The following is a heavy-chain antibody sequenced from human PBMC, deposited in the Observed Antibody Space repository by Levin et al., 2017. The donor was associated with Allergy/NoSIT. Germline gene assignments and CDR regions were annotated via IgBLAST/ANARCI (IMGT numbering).Heavy chain of an antibody. Sequence: LSLTCAVSGFSFDTSGMSWVRQAPGKGLEWVSTINGGGGTTYYADSVKGRFTISRDNSKNTLYLRMNILRAEDPAVYYCARDRYDGMPTGFDYWGQGTLVTVSS. D-gene: IGHD2-2*01. CDR3: ARDRYDGMPTGFDY. CDR1: GFSFDTSG. CDR2: INGGGGTT. J-gene: IGHJ4*02. V-gene: IGHV3-23*01.